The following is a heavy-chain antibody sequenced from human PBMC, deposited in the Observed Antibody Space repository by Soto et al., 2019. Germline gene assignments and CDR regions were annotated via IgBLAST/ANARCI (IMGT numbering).Heavy chain of an antibody. V-gene: IGHV4-4*02. J-gene: IGHJ3*02. D-gene: IGHD1-7*01. CDR2: IYHSGST. CDR3: ARSLNWNYPSENI. CDR1: SDSISSSNW. Sequence: QVQLQESGPELVKPSGTLSLTCAVSSDSISSSNWWSWVRQPPGKGLEWIGEIYHSGSTNYNPSLKSRVTISVDKSKNQFSLKLSSVTAADTAVHYCARSLNWNYPSENIWGQGTMVTVSS.